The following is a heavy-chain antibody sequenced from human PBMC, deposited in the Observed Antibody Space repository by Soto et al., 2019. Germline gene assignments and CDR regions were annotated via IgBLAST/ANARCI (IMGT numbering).Heavy chain of an antibody. CDR2: ISYSGTT. Sequence: QLQLQESGPGLVKPSETLSLTCTVSGGSISSTIYYWGWIRQPPGKGLEWIGSISYSGTTYYNPSLKSRVPISLDPAKNPVSLELNSVAPAGTAVFYWARPPTASLDSFEIWGQGTMVTVSS. CDR3: ARPPTASLDSFEI. J-gene: IGHJ3*02. V-gene: IGHV4-39*01. CDR1: GGSISSTIYY.